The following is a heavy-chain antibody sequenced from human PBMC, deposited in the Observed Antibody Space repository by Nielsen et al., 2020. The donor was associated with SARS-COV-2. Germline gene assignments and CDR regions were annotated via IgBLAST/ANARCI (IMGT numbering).Heavy chain of an antibody. CDR2: IWYDGSNK. CDR3: ARDLRTMIVVVTYAFDI. Sequence: GESLKISCAASGFTFSSYGMHWVRQAPGKGLEWVAVIWYDGSNKYYADSVKGRFTISRDNSKNTLYLQMNSLRAEDTAVYYCARDLRTMIVVVTYAFDIWGQGTMVTVSS. V-gene: IGHV3-33*01. D-gene: IGHD3-22*01. CDR1: GFTFSSYG. J-gene: IGHJ3*02.